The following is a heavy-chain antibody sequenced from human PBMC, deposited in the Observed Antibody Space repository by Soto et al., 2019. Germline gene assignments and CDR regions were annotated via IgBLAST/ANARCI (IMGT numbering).Heavy chain of an antibody. V-gene: IGHV1-24*01. CDR1: GYTLTELS. Sequence: SVKVSCKVSGYTLTELSMHWVRQAPGKGLEWMGGFDPEDGETIYAQKFQGRVTMTEDTSTDTAYMELSSLRSEDTAVYYCATDLRDYYDSSGYYKGVYWGQGTLVTVSS. CDR2: FDPEDGET. J-gene: IGHJ4*02. D-gene: IGHD3-22*01. CDR3: ATDLRDYYDSSGYYKGVY.